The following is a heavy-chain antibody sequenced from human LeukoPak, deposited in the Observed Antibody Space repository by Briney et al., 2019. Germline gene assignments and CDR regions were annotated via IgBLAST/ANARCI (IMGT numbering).Heavy chain of an antibody. D-gene: IGHD3-3*01. CDR2: IYYSGST. J-gene: IGHJ4*02. CDR3: ARDVTWSYFDY. CDR1: GGSISSFY. V-gene: IGHV4-59*01. Sequence: SETLSLTCTVSGGSISSFYWSWIRQPPGKGLQWIGYIYYSGSTNYNPSLKSRVTISVDTSKNQFSLKLRSVTAADTAVYYCARDVTWSYFDYWGQGTLVTVSS.